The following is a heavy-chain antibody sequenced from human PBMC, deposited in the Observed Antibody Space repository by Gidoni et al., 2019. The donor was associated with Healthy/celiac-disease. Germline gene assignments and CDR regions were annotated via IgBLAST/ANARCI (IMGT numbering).Heavy chain of an antibody. V-gene: IGHV3-30*18. CDR2: ISYDGSNK. CDR1: GFTFSSYG. D-gene: IGHD3-22*01. Sequence: QVQLVESGGGVVQPGRSRRLSCAASGFTFSSYGMHWVRQAPGKGLEWVAVISYDGSNKYYADSVKGRFTISRDNSKNTLYLQMNSLRAEDTAVYYCAKDASYYYDSSGYFDYWGQGTLVTVSS. J-gene: IGHJ4*02. CDR3: AKDASYYYDSSGYFDY.